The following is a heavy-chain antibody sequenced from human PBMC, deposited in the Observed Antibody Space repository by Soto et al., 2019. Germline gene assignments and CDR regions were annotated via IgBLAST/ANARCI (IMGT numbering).Heavy chain of an antibody. CDR3: ARRNNSGPIDY. CDR1: GFTFTTHA. Sequence: QVHLVQSGAEVKEPGASLKVSCKTSGFTFTTHAIHWVRQAPGQRFEWRGWINAGNGNTKYSQRFQDRVTISRDTSASTAYMELSSLTSEDRAVYYCARRNNSGPIDYWGQGTLVTVSS. D-gene: IGHD5-12*01. V-gene: IGHV1-3*01. CDR2: INAGNGNT. J-gene: IGHJ4*02.